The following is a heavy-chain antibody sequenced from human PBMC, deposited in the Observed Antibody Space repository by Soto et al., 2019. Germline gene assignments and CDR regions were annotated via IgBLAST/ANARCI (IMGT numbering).Heavy chain of an antibody. V-gene: IGHV1-46*01. J-gene: IGHJ1*01. CDR3: ARAAYYYDSSVYSEYFQH. Sequence: QVQLVQPGAEVKKPGASVKVSCKASGYTFTSYYMHWVRQAPGQGLEWMGIIKPSGGSTSYEQKFQGRVTMTRDTSTSTVYMELRSLRSEDTAVYYCARAAYYYDSSVYSEYFQHWGQGTLVTVSS. D-gene: IGHD3-22*01. CDR2: IKPSGGST. CDR1: GYTFTSYY.